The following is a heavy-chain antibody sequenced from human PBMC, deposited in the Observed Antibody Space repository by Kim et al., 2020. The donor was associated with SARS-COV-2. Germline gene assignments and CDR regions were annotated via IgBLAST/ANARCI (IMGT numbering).Heavy chain of an antibody. CDR3: ARARSLDPGPSYYYDSLDFDY. J-gene: IGHJ4*01. V-gene: IGHV4-59*01. D-gene: IGHD3-22*01. Sequence: SENLSLTCTVSGGSISSYYWSWIRQHPGKGLEWIGYIYYSGSTNYNPSLKSRVTISVDTSKNQFSLKLSSVTAADTAVYYCARARSLDPGPSYYYDSLDFDYWGHGTLVTVSA. CDR1: GGSISSYY. CDR2: IYYSGST.